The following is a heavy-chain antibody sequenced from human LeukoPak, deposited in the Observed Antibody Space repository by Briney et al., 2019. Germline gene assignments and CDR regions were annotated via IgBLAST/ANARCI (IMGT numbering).Heavy chain of an antibody. Sequence: GGSLRLSCAASGFTFSSYGMHWVRQAPGKGLEWVAIISYDGSNKYYADSVKGRFTISRDNSKNTLYLQMNSLRAEDTAVYYCAKDLFQTYYYGSGSSSFDYWGQGTLVTVSS. V-gene: IGHV3-30*18. CDR3: AKDLFQTYYYGSGSSSFDY. CDR1: GFTFSSYG. J-gene: IGHJ4*02. CDR2: ISYDGSNK. D-gene: IGHD3-10*01.